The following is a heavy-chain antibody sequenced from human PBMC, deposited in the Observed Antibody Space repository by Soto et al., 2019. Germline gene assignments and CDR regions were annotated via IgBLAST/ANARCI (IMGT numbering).Heavy chain of an antibody. CDR1: GCSISSSSYY. D-gene: IGHD6-6*01. J-gene: IGHJ4*02. CDR2: IYYSGST. V-gene: IGHV4-39*01. CDR3: ARRYSSSSGGDY. Sequence: XETRSLPCTVSGCSISSSSYYWGWIRQPPGKGLEWIGSIYYSGSTYYNPSLKSRVTISVDTSKNQFSLKLSSVTAADTAVYYCARRYSSSSGGDYWGQGPLVTVSS.